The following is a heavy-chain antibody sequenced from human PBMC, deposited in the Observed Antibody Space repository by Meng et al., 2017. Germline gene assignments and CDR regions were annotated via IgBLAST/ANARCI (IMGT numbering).Heavy chain of an antibody. J-gene: IGHJ5*02. Sequence: QVQLLESGGGVVKTVRVLRLSCAGSGFTFSSYGMHWVRQAPGKGLEWVAVISYDGSNKYYADSGKGRFTISRDNSKNTLYLQMNSLRAEDTAVYYCARGKGWFDPWGQGTLVTLSS. CDR3: ARGKGWFDP. CDR2: ISYDGSNK. CDR1: GFTFSSYG. V-gene: IGHV3-30*07.